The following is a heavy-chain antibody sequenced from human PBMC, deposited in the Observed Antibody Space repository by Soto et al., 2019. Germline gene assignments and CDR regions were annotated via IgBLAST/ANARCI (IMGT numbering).Heavy chain of an antibody. J-gene: IGHJ4*02. Sequence: EVQLVESGGGLIQPGGSLRLSCAVSGFTVSNNYMSWVRQAPGKGLEGVSVIYSGGYTAYGDSVKGRFTISRDNSKNTLYLQRNSRRAADPPVFSWATRGGGGGYWGQGTLVTVSS. V-gene: IGHV3-53*01. CDR2: IYSGGYT. CDR1: GFTVSNNY. D-gene: IGHD3-10*01. CDR3: ATRGGGGGY.